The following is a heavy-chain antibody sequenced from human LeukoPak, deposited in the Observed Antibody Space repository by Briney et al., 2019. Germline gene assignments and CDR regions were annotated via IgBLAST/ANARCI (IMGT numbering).Heavy chain of an antibody. CDR2: ISVHNANT. CDR1: AYTFTIYG. Sequence: ASVTVSFTSSAYTFTIYGFSWVRQAPGQGHELMGWISVHNANTNYAQKPQGRVTITTDTSSNTAHIQLTSSRSADTAAVYYCTERSGYYRDAFDIWGQGTMVTVSS. CDR3: TERSGYYRDAFDI. D-gene: IGHD3-9*01. J-gene: IGHJ3*02. V-gene: IGHV1-18*04.